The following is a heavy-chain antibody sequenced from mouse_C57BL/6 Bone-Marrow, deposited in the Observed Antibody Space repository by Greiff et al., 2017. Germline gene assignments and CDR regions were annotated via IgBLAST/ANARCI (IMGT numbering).Heavy chain of an antibody. CDR2: ILPGSGST. Sequence: QVQLQQSGAELMKPGASVKLSCKATGYTFTGYWIEWVKQRPGHGLEWIGEILPGSGSTNYNEKFKGKATFTTDKSSNTAYMQLSSLTAEDSAIYYCANHDGFAFAYWGQGTLVTVSA. J-gene: IGHJ3*01. CDR1: GYTFTGYW. V-gene: IGHV1-9*01. CDR3: ANHDGFAFAY. D-gene: IGHD1-2*01.